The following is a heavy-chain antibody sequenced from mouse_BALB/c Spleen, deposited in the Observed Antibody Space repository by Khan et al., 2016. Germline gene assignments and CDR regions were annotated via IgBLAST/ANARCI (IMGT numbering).Heavy chain of an antibody. CDR1: GFSLTSYG. D-gene: IGHD1-1*01. CDR2: IWSGGST. V-gene: IGHV2-2*02. CDR3: AKNPTVVGYYYAMDY. Sequence: QVQLQQSGPGLVQPSQSLSITCTVSGFSLTSYGVHWVRQSPGQGLEWLGVIWSGGSTDYNAAFISRLSISKDNSKSQAFFKMNRLQANDTAIYYCAKNPTVVGYYYAMDYWGQGTSVTVSS. J-gene: IGHJ4*01.